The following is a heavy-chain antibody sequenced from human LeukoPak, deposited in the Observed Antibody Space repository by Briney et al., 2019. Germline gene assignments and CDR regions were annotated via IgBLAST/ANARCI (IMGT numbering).Heavy chain of an antibody. V-gene: IGHV3-21*01. CDR1: GFTFSSYG. D-gene: IGHD6-13*01. CDR3: ARPKYSSSWYSRRGYYYYGMDV. Sequence: GRSLRLSCAASGFTFSSYGMHWVRQAPGKGLEWVPSISSSSSYIYYADSVKGRFTISRDNAKNSLYLQMNSLRAEDTAVYYCARPKYSSSWYSRRGYYYYGMDVWGQGTTVTVSS. J-gene: IGHJ6*02. CDR2: ISSSSSYI.